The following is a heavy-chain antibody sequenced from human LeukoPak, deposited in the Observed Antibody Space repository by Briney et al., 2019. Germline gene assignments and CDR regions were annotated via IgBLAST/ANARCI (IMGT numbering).Heavy chain of an antibody. J-gene: IGHJ6*02. D-gene: IGHD5-24*01. CDR1: GFTFSSYW. V-gene: IGHV3-7*01. CDR2: IKQDGSEK. Sequence: GGSLRLSCAASGFTFSSYWMSWVRQAPGKGLEWVANIKQDGSEKYYVDSVKGRFTISRDNAKNSLYPQMNSLRAEDTAVYYWARVQGDGYNEYYYYYGMDVWGQGTTVTVSS. CDR3: ARVQGDGYNEYYYYYGMDV.